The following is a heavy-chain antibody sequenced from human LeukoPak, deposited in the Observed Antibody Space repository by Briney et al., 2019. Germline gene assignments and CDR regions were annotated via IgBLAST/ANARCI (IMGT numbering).Heavy chain of an antibody. CDR2: INHSGST. CDR1: GGSFSGYY. CDR3: ARARGYCSSTSCYSYYYYYYMDV. V-gene: IGHV4-34*01. J-gene: IGHJ6*03. Sequence: SETLSLTCAVYGGSFSGYYWSWIRQPPGKGLEWIGEINHSGSTNYNPSLKSRVTISVDKSKNQFSLKLSSVTAADTAVYYCARARGYCSSTSCYSYYYYYYMDVWGKGTTVTVSS. D-gene: IGHD2-2*01.